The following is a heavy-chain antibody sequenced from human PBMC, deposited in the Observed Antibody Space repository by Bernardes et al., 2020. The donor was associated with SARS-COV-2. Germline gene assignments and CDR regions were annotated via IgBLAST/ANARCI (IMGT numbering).Heavy chain of an antibody. V-gene: IGHV1-2*02. CDR3: ARSQKGGSYYIY. CDR2: INPNSGGT. Sequence: ASVKVSCKASGYTFTGYYMHWVRQAPGQGLEWMGWINPNSGGTNYAQKFQGRVTMTRDTSISTAYMELSRLRSDDTAVYYCARSQKGGSYYIYWGQGTLVTVSS. CDR1: GYTFTGYY. D-gene: IGHD1-26*01. J-gene: IGHJ4*02.